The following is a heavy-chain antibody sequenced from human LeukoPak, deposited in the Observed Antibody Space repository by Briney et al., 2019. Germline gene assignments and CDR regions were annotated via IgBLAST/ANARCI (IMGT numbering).Heavy chain of an antibody. D-gene: IGHD3-22*01. CDR3: ARGVITVPYYYYYYMDV. CDR1: GGSISSYY. CDR2: IYYSGST. Sequence: SETLSLTCTVSGGSISSYYWSWIRQPPGKGLEWLGYIYYSGSTNYNPSLKRRVTISVDTSKNQFSLKLSSVTAADTAVYYCARGVITVPYYYYYYMDVWGKGTTVTISS. J-gene: IGHJ6*03. V-gene: IGHV4-59*01.